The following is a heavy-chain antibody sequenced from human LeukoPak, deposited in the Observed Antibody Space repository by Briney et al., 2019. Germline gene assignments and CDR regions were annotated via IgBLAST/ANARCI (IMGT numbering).Heavy chain of an antibody. CDR1: GIIVSSNY. D-gene: IGHD5-12*01. J-gene: IGHJ4*02. CDR2: VGSDGST. Sequence: PGGTLRLSCAASGIIVSSNYMSWVRQAPGKGLEWVSVVGSDGSTKYADSVKGRSAISRDNYKNTLYLQMNSLRAEDTGVYYCAKATVGGYEDWGQGTLVTVSS. CDR3: AKATVGGYED. V-gene: IGHV3-53*01.